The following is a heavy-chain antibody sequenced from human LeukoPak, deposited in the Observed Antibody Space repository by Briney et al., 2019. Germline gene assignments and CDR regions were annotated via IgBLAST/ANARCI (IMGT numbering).Heavy chain of an antibody. V-gene: IGHV4-38-2*02. D-gene: IGHD3-10*01. CDR1: GYSISSGYY. Sequence: PSETLSLTCTVSGYSISSGYYWGWIRQPPGKGLEWIGSIYHSGSTYYNPSLKSRVTISVDTSKNQFSLKLSSVTAADTAVYYCARGLYGSGSYKYWGQGTLVTVSS. CDR2: IYHSGST. CDR3: ARGLYGSGSYKY. J-gene: IGHJ4*02.